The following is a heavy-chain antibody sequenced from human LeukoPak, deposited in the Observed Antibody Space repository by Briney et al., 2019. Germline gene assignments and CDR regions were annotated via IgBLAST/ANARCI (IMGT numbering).Heavy chain of an antibody. CDR3: AIRRYCSGGSCYSLGMDY. CDR2: IKHSGST. V-gene: IGHV4-34*01. J-gene: IGHJ4*02. CDR1: GGSLSGYY. D-gene: IGHD2-15*01. Sequence: KPSETLSLTRAVYGGSLSGYYWSWIRQPPGKGLEWIWEIKHSGSTNYNPSLKSRVTISVDTSKNQFSLKLSSVTAADTAVYYCAIRRYCSGGSCYSLGMDYWGQGTLVTVSS.